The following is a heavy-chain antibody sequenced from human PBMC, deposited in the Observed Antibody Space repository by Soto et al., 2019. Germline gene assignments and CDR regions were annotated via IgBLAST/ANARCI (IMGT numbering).Heavy chain of an antibody. D-gene: IGHD2-15*01. J-gene: IGHJ4*02. V-gene: IGHV3-21*01. CDR2: ISSSSYI. Sequence: GGSLRLSCAASGFTFSSYSMNWVRQAPGKGLEGVSSISSSSYIYYADSVKGRFTISRDNAKNSLYLQMNSLRAEDTAVYYCARDSAGGCSGGSCYYFDYWGQGTLVTVSS. CDR1: GFTFSSYS. CDR3: ARDSAGGCSGGSCYYFDY.